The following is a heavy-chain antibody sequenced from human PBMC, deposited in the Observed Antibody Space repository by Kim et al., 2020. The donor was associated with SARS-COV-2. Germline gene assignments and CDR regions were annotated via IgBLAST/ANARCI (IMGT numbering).Heavy chain of an antibody. V-gene: IGHV3-23*01. J-gene: IGHJ4*02. CDR3: AIVASKLRFLNFEY. Sequence: YADPVKVRFTISRDNSKNTLYLQLNSLRAEDTAVYYCAIVASKLRFLNFEYWGQGTLVTVSP. D-gene: IGHD3-3*01.